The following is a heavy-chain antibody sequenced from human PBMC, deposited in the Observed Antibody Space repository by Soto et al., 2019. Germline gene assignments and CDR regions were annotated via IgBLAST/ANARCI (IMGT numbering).Heavy chain of an antibody. J-gene: IGHJ4*02. V-gene: IGHV1-46*01. CDR1: GYTFTSYY. D-gene: IGHD3-10*01. CDR2: INPSGGST. CDR3: ARFGEDHRGDY. Sequence: QVQLVQSGAEVKKPGASVKVSCKASGYTFTSYYMHWVRQAPGQGLEWMGIINPSGGSTSYAQKFQGRVTMPRDTSTSTVYMELSSLRSEDTAVYYCARFGEDHRGDYWGQGTLVTVSS.